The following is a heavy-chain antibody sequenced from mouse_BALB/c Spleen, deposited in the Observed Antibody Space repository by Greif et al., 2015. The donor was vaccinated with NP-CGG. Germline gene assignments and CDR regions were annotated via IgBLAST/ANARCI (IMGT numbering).Heavy chain of an antibody. CDR2: ILPGSGST. CDR3: ARRSSGYGY. V-gene: IGHV1-9*01. Sequence: QVQLKQSGAELMKPGASVKISCKATGYTLSSYWIEWVKQRPGHGLEWIGEILPGSGSTNYNEKFKGKATFTADTSSNTAYMQLSSLTSEDSAVYYCARRSSGYGYWGQGTTLTVSS. J-gene: IGHJ2*01. CDR1: GYTLSSYW. D-gene: IGHD3-1*01.